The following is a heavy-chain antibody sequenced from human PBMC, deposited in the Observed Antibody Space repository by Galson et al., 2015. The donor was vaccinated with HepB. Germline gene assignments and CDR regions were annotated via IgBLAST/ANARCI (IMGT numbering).Heavy chain of an antibody. CDR3: ARRSSGNSFDY. Sequence: SLRLSCAASGFTFSSYTMNWVRQAPGKGLEWVSSISGSYTIYYADSVKGRFTISRDNAKNSLYLQMNCLRDEDTAVYYCARRSSGNSFDYWGRGTLVTVS. V-gene: IGHV3-48*02. CDR1: GFTFSSYT. CDR2: ISGSYTI. D-gene: IGHD1-26*01. J-gene: IGHJ4*02.